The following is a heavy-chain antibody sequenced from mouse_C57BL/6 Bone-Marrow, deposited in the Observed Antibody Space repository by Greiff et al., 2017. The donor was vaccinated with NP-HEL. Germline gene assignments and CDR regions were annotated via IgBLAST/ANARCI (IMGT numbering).Heavy chain of an antibody. Sequence: EVMLVESGAELVRPGASVKLSCTASGFNIKDDYMHWMNQRPEQGLEWIGWIDPENGDTEYASKFQGKATITADTSSNTAYLQLSSLTSEDTGVYYCTTGHCWGQGTSVTVSS. V-gene: IGHV14-4*01. J-gene: IGHJ4*01. CDR3: TTGHC. CDR1: GFNIKDDY. CDR2: IDPENGDT.